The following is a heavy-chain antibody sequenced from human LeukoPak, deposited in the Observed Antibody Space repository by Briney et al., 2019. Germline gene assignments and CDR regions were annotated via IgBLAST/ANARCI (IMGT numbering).Heavy chain of an antibody. CDR2: IYWNDDK. CDR3: ALHGWSGAPGY. Sequence: ECLALIYWNDDKRYSPSLKSRLTITKDTSKNQVVLTMTNMDPVDTATYYCALHGWSGAPGYWGQGTLVTVSS. D-gene: IGHD1-26*01. J-gene: IGHJ4*02. V-gene: IGHV2-5*01.